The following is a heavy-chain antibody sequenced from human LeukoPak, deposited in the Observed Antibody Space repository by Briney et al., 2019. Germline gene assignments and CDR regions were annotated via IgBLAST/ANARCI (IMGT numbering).Heavy chain of an antibody. CDR2: FDPEDGET. Sequence: ASVKVSCKVSGYTLTELSMHWVRQAPGKGLEWMGGFDPEDGETIYAQKFQGRVTMTEDTSTDTAYMELSSLRFEDTAVYYCATGRGNRDAYHRPFDYWGQGTLVTVSS. CDR1: GYTLTELS. CDR3: ATGRGNRDAYHRPFDY. D-gene: IGHD5-24*01. V-gene: IGHV1-24*01. J-gene: IGHJ4*02.